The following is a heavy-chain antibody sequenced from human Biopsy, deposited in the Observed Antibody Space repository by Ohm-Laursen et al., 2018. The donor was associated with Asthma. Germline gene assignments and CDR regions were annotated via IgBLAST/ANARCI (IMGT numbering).Heavy chain of an antibody. CDR1: GFMFRSFG. CDR2: ISYDGNHK. D-gene: IGHD5-12*01. V-gene: IGHV3-30*18. CDR3: AKRRGYSGHDNDY. Sequence: RSLRLSCAASGFMFRSFGMHWVRQAPGKGLEWVAVISYDGNHKFYEDSVKGRFTISRDNSKNTLYLQMNSLRTEDTAVYYCAKRRGYSGHDNDYWSLGTLVSVSS. J-gene: IGHJ4*01.